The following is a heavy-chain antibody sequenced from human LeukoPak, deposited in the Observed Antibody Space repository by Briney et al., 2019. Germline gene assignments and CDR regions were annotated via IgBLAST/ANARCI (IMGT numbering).Heavy chain of an antibody. V-gene: IGHV4-59*08. D-gene: IGHD1-1*01. Sequence: ASETLSLTCTVSGGSISSYYWSWIRQPRGKGLEWIGYIYDSGSTNYNPSLKSRVTISQDTPKNQFSLKLRSVTAADTAVYYCARPGKNNWYYFEYWGQGTLVTVSS. CDR1: GGSISSYY. CDR3: ARPGKNNWYYFEY. CDR2: IYDSGST. J-gene: IGHJ4*02.